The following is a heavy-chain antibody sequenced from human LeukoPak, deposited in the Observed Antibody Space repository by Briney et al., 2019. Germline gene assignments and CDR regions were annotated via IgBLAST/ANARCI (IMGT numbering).Heavy chain of an antibody. CDR3: ARADYGDYFYFDY. J-gene: IGHJ4*02. Sequence: GGSLRLSCAAYGFTFDDYGMSWVRQAPGKGLEWVSGINWNGGSTGYADSVKGRFTISRANAKNSLYLQMNSLRAEDTALYYCARADYGDYFYFDYWGQGTLVTVSS. CDR1: GFTFDDYG. D-gene: IGHD4-17*01. CDR2: INWNGGST. V-gene: IGHV3-20*04.